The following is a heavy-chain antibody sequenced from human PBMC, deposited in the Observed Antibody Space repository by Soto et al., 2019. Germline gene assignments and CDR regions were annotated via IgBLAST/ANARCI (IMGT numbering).Heavy chain of an antibody. V-gene: IGHV1-18*01. Sequence: QVQLLQSGAEVKKPGASVKVSCKASGYTFSNHGITWVGQAPGQGLEWMGWIGAYNGNTHYTPSLRGRVTMTSDTSTSTAYMELCGLRSDDTAVYSCARVRPLGVSFYYSMDVWGKGTTVTVSS. CDR1: GYTFSNHG. CDR2: IGAYNGNT. CDR3: ARVRPLGVSFYYSMDV. D-gene: IGHD6-25*01. J-gene: IGHJ6*03.